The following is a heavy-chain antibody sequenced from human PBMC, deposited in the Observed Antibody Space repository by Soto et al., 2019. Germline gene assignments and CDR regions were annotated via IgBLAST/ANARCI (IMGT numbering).Heavy chain of an antibody. J-gene: IGHJ6*03. CDR2: IYYSGST. CDR3: ARRAKYYDFWSGYGGWVDMDV. V-gene: IGHV4-39*01. CDR1: GGSISSSSYY. D-gene: IGHD3-3*01. Sequence: PSETLSLTCTVSGGSISSSSYYWGWIRQPPGKGLEWIGSIYYSGSTYYNPSLKSRVTISVDTSKNQFSLKLSSVTAADTAVYYCARRAKYYDFWSGYGGWVDMDVWGKGTTVTVSS.